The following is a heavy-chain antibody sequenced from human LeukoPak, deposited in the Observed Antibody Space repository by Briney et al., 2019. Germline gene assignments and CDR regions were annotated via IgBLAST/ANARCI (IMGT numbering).Heavy chain of an antibody. CDR1: GYTLTGYY. CDR3: ARYHYCSGGSCYALGAPLLAFDI. J-gene: IGHJ3*02. CDR2: INPNSGGT. D-gene: IGHD2-15*01. Sequence: ASVKVSCKASGYTLTGYYMHWVRQAPGQGLEWMGWINPNSGGTNYAQKFQGRVTMTRDTSISTVYMELSRLRSDDTAVYYCARYHYCSGGSCYALGAPLLAFDIWGQGTMVTVFS. V-gene: IGHV1-2*02.